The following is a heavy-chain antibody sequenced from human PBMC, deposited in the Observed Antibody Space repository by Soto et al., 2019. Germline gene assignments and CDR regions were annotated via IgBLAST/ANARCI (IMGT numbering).Heavy chain of an antibody. J-gene: IGHJ6*02. D-gene: IGHD3-16*01. Sequence: GGSLRLSCAASGFTFSSYDMHWVRQATGKGLERVSAIGTAGDTYYPGSVKGRFTISRENAKNSLYLQMNSLRAGDTAVYYCARSGGVILDYYGMDVWGQGTTVTVSS. CDR3: ARSGGVILDYYGMDV. CDR2: IGTAGDT. V-gene: IGHV3-13*04. CDR1: GFTFSSYD.